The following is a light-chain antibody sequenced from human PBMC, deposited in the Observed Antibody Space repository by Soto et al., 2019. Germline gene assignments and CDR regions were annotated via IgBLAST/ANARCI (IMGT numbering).Light chain of an antibody. CDR3: CSYAGSGNV. CDR1: SSDVGGYNY. Sequence: QSALTQPRSVSGSPGQSVTISCTGTSSDVGGYNYVSWYQQHPGKAPKLMIYDVSKRPSGVPDRFSGSKSGNTASLTISGLQAEDDADYYCCSYAGSGNVFGTGTKVTVL. V-gene: IGLV2-11*01. J-gene: IGLJ1*01. CDR2: DVS.